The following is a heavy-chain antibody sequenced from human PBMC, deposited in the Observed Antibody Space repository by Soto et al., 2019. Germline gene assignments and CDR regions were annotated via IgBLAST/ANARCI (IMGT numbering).Heavy chain of an antibody. CDR1: GFTFSSYW. CDR2: INSDESST. Sequence: GGSLRLSCAASGFTFSSYWMHWVRQAPGEGLVWVSRINSDESSTSYADSVKGRFTISRDNAKNTLYLQMNSLRAEDTAVYYCARTPGPTYYYDSSGYYDAFDIWGQGTMVTVSS. CDR3: ARTPGPTYYYDSSGYYDAFDI. J-gene: IGHJ3*02. D-gene: IGHD3-22*01. V-gene: IGHV3-74*01.